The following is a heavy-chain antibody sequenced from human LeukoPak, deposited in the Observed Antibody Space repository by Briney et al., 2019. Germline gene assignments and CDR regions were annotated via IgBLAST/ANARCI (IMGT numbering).Heavy chain of an antibody. CDR2: IYYSGST. CDR1: GGSFSSYY. Sequence: PSETLSLTCAVYGGSFSSYYWSWIRQPPGKGLEWIGYIYYSGSTNYNPSLKSRVTISVDTSKNQFSLKLSSVTAADTAVYYCARQIGSLAARRNFDYWGQGTLVTVSS. J-gene: IGHJ4*02. CDR3: ARQIGSLAARRNFDY. D-gene: IGHD6-6*01. V-gene: IGHV4-59*08.